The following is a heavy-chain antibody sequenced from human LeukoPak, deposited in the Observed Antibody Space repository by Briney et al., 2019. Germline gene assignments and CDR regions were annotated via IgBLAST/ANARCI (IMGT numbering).Heavy chain of an antibody. D-gene: IGHD2-2*01. V-gene: IGHV3-9*01. CDR1: GFTFSSYA. CDR2: ISWNSGSI. J-gene: IGHJ3*02. CDR3: AKVMPYCSSTSWYDRNAFDI. Sequence: GGSLRLSCAASGFTFSSYAMSWVRQAPGKGLEWVSGISWNSGSIGYADSVKGRFTISRDNAKNSLYLQMNSLRAEDTALYYCAKVMPYCSSTSWYDRNAFDIWGQGTMVTVSS.